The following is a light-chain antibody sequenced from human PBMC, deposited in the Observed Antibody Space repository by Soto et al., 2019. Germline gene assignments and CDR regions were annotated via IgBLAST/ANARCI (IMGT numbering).Light chain of an antibody. CDR2: DAS. V-gene: IGKV3-20*01. CDR3: QQYGGSPRT. CDR1: QSVSSGY. Sequence: EIVLTQSPGTLSLSPGERGTLSCRASQSVSSGYLAWYQKKPGQAPRLLIYDASSRATGIPDRFSGSGSGTDFTLTISRLEPEDFAVYYCQQYGGSPRTFGQGTKVDIK. J-gene: IGKJ1*01.